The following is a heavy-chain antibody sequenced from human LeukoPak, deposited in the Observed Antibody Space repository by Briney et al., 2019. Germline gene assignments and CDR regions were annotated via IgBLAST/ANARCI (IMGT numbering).Heavy chain of an antibody. J-gene: IGHJ4*02. D-gene: IGHD2-2*01. V-gene: IGHV4-4*07. CDR3: ARLYCSSTSCYHFDY. CDR1: GGSISSYY. Sequence: NPSETLSLTCTVSGGSISSYYWSWIRQPAGKGLEWIGRIYTSGSTNYNPSLKSRVTMSVDTSKNQFSLKLSSVTAADTAVYYCARLYCSSTSCYHFDYWGQGTLVTVPS. CDR2: IYTSGST.